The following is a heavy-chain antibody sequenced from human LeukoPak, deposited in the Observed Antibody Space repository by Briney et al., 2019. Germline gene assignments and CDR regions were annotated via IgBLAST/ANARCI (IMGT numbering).Heavy chain of an antibody. CDR3: ARGVYIAAAQYGY. J-gene: IGHJ4*02. Sequence: KPSETLSLTCTVSGGSISSYYWSWIRQPPGKGLEWIGYIYYSGTTNYNPSLKSRVTISVDTSKNQFSLKLSSVTAADTAVCYCARGVYIAAAQYGYWGQGTLVTVSS. CDR2: IYYSGTT. V-gene: IGHV4-59*01. D-gene: IGHD6-13*01. CDR1: GGSISSYY.